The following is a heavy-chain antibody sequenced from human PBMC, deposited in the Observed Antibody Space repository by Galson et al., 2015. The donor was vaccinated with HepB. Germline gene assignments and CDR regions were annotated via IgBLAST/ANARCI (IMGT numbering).Heavy chain of an antibody. J-gene: IGHJ3*02. Sequence: SLRLSCAASGFTFSSYSMNWVRQAPGKGLEWVSSISSSSSYIYYADSVKGRFTISRDNAKNSLYLQMNSLRAEDTAVYYCARAQDIVVVVAALPRDDAFDIWGQGTMVTVSS. CDR1: GFTFSSYS. CDR3: ARAQDIVVVVAALPRDDAFDI. V-gene: IGHV3-21*01. CDR2: ISSSSSYI. D-gene: IGHD2-15*01.